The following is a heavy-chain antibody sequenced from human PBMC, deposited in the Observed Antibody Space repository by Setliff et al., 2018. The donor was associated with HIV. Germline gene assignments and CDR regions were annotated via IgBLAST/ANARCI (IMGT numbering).Heavy chain of an antibody. V-gene: IGHV3-48*01. D-gene: IGHD6-19*01. CDR1: GFTFSTYN. Sequence: GGSLRLSCAGSGFTFSTYNMAWVRQAPGKGLEWISYISNSGSTIYYADSAKGRFTISRDNAKNSLYLQMSSLRAEDTAVYYCAMSPYSSGLFDYWGQGTLVTVSS. CDR3: AMSPYSSGLFDY. J-gene: IGHJ4*02. CDR2: ISNSGSTI.